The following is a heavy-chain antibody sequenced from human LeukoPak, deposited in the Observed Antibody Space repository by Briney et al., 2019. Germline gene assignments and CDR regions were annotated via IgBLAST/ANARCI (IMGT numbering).Heavy chain of an antibody. Sequence: GGSLRLSCAAPGFRFSDYGMHWVRQAPGKGLEWVAFIRYDGSNKYYADSVKGRFTISRDNAKNSLSLQMNSLRAEDTAVYYCARNYASGSYTHFDYWGQGTLVTVSS. CDR3: ARNYASGSYTHFDY. D-gene: IGHD3-10*01. V-gene: IGHV3-30*02. CDR2: IRYDGSNK. J-gene: IGHJ4*02. CDR1: GFRFSDYG.